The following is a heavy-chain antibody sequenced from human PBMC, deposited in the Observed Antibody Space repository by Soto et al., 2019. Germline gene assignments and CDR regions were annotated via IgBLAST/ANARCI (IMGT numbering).Heavy chain of an antibody. CDR1: GGSISSSNW. V-gene: IGHV4-4*02. CDR3: ARGIIAAAGTFDY. Sequence: SETLSLTCAVSGGSISSSNWWSWVRQPPGKGLEWIGEIYHSGSTNYNPSLKSRVTISVDKSKNQFSLKLSSVTAADTAVYYRARGIIAAAGTFDYWGQGTLVTVSS. J-gene: IGHJ4*02. CDR2: IYHSGST. D-gene: IGHD6-13*01.